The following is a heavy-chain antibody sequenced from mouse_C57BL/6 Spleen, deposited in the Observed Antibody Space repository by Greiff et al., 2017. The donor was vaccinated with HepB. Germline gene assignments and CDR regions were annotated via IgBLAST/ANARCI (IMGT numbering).Heavy chain of an antibody. J-gene: IGHJ4*01. D-gene: IGHD1-1*01. Sequence: EVQVVESGGGLVKPGGSLKLSCAASGFTFSSYAMSWVRQTPEKRLEWVATISDGGSYTYYPDNVKGRFTISRDNAKNNLYLQMSHLKSEDTAMYYCARDEYYYGSSYDAMDYWGQGTSVTVSS. CDR3: ARDEYYYGSSYDAMDY. CDR1: GFTFSSYA. V-gene: IGHV5-4*01. CDR2: ISDGGSYT.